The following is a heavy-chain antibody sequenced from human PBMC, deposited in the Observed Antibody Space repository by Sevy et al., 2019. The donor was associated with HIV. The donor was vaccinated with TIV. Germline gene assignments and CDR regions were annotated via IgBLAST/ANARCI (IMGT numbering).Heavy chain of an antibody. CDR1: GFTFSNFG. CDR2: ISGRGGTT. CDR3: AKGDTSTRYYYYGMDV. J-gene: IGHJ6*02. V-gene: IGHV3-23*01. D-gene: IGHD2-2*01. Sequence: GGSLRLSCAASGFTFSNFGMSWVRQAPGKGLEWVSTISGRGGTTYYADSVKGRFTISRDNSKKTLYLQMNSLRAEDTALYYCAKGDTSTRYYYYGMDVWGQRTAVTVSS.